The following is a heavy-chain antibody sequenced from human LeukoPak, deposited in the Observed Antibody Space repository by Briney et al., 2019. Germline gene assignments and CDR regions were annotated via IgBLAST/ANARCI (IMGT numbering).Heavy chain of an antibody. CDR1: GGTFSSYA. CDR3: ARENSNYEYYYGMDV. V-gene: IGHV1-69*04. CDR2: IIPIFGIA. Sequence: ASVKVSCKASGGTFSSYAISWVRQAPGQGLEWMGRIIPIFGIANYAQKFQGRVTITADKSTSTGYMELSSLRSEDTAVYYCARENSNYEYYYGMDVWGQGTTVTVSS. D-gene: IGHD4-11*01. J-gene: IGHJ6*02.